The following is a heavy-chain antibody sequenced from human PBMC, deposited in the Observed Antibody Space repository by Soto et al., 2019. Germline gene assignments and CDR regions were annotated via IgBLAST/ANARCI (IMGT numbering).Heavy chain of an antibody. V-gene: IGHV2-26*01. CDR3: ARIHGTQQLVGWFDP. J-gene: IGHJ5*02. Sequence: SGPTLVNPTETLTLTCTVSGFSLSNARMGVSWIRQPPGKALEWLAHIFSNDEKSYSTSLKSRLTISKDTSKSQVVLTMTNMDPVDTATYYCARIHGTQQLVGWFDPWGQGTLVTVSS. CDR1: GFSLSNARMG. CDR2: IFSNDEK. D-gene: IGHD6-6*01.